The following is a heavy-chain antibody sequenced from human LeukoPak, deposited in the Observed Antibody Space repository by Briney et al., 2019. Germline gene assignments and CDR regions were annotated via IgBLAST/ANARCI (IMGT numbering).Heavy chain of an antibody. J-gene: IGHJ4*02. CDR1: GYSFTSYW. Sequence: GESLKISCKGSGYSFTSYWIGWVRQMPGKGLEWMGIIYPGDSDTGYSPSFQGQVTISADKSISTAYLQWSSLKASDTAMYYCARQGVDHYYDSSGYLNWGQGTLVTVSS. CDR3: ARQGVDHYYDSSGYLN. V-gene: IGHV5-51*01. CDR2: IYPGDSDT. D-gene: IGHD3-22*01.